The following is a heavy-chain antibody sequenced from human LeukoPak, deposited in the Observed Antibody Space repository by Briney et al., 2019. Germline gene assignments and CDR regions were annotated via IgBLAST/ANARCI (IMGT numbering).Heavy chain of an antibody. D-gene: IGHD5-24*01. CDR2: VEYGQIT. V-gene: IGHV4-39*07. CDR1: GDFISSNNYY. Sequence: SETLSLICTVSGDFISSNNYYWGWIRQPPGKGLELLGGVEYGQITHYHPSLKSRVPITVHTSKNQFSLKLSTATAADTAVYFCARGLRDGYTLFYLDYGGQGTLVTVSS. J-gene: IGHJ4*02. CDR3: ARGLRDGYTLFYLDY.